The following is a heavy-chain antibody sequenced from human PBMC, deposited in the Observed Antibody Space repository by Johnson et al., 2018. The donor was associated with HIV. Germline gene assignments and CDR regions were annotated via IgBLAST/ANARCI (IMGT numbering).Heavy chain of an antibody. Sequence: QVQLVESGGGVVQPGRSLRLSCAASGFTFSSYGMHWVRQAPGKGPEWVAVISYDGSNKYYADSVKGRFTISRDNSKNTLYLQMNSLRTEDTAVYYCAKEYFDIWGQGTMVTVSS. CDR2: ISYDGSNK. CDR1: GFTFSSYG. J-gene: IGHJ3*02. CDR3: AKEYFDI. V-gene: IGHV3-30*18.